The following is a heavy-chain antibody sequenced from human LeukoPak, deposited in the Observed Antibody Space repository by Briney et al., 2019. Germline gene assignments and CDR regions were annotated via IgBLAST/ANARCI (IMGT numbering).Heavy chain of an antibody. V-gene: IGHV3-48*01. J-gene: IGHJ3*02. CDR3: ARGATVTTWNAFDI. CDR2: IGTSSTTI. Sequence: GGSLRLSCAASGFTFSSYTMNWVRQPPGKGLEWVSNIGTSSTTIYYADSVKGRFTISRDNAKNSLYLQMNSLRADDTAVYYCARGATVTTWNAFDIWGQGTMVTVSS. D-gene: IGHD4-17*01. CDR1: GFTFSSYT.